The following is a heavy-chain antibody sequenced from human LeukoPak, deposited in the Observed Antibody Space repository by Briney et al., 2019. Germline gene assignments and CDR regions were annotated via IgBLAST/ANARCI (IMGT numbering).Heavy chain of an antibody. Sequence: PGGSLRLVCALSGFTFSNYGMHWVRQAPVEGREWVAAISYDGSDKFYADSVKGRFTIYRDNSKNTLYLQMNSLRAEDTALYYCAKDQDSGNRIPDYWGQGTLVAVSS. V-gene: IGHV3-30*18. D-gene: IGHD3-10*01. J-gene: IGHJ4*02. CDR2: ISYDGSDK. CDR3: AKDQDSGNRIPDY. CDR1: GFTFSNYG.